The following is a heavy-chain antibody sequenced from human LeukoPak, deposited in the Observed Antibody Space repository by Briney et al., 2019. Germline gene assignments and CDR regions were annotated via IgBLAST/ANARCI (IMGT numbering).Heavy chain of an antibody. CDR2: MNPNSGNT. J-gene: IGHJ3*02. Sequence: ASVKVSCKASGYTFTSYDINWVRQATGQGLEWMGRMNPNSGNTGYAQKFQGRVTMTRNTSISTAYMELSGLRSEDTAVYYCARSGWSDAFDIWGQGTMVTVSS. CDR3: ARSGWSDAFDI. V-gene: IGHV1-8*01. CDR1: GYTFTSYD. D-gene: IGHD6-19*01.